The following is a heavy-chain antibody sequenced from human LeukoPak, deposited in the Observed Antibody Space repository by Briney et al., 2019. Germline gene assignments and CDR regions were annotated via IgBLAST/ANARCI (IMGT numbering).Heavy chain of an antibody. CDR3: ATGFSRMTSRYYYGMDV. CDR2: FDPEDGET. V-gene: IGHV1-24*01. D-gene: IGHD3-9*01. J-gene: IGHJ6*02. CDR1: GYTLTELS. Sequence: ASVKVSCKVSGYTLTELSVHWVRQAPGKGLEWMGGFDPEDGETIYAQKFQGRVTMTEDTSTDTAYMELSSLRSEDTAVYYCATGFSRMTSRYYYGMDVWGQGTTVTVSS.